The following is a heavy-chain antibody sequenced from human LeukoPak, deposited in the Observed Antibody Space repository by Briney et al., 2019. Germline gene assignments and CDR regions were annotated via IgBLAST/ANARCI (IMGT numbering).Heavy chain of an antibody. CDR2: IHYSGST. CDR1: GGSFTTYY. J-gene: IGHJ4*02. CDR3: ARGGSSWYADY. D-gene: IGHD6-13*01. Sequence: PSETLSLTCTVSGGSFTTYYWSWIRQPPEKGLEWIGYIHYSGSTSYNPSLKSRVTMSGDTSNDQFSLKVRSATPADTGVHYCARGGSSWYADYWGQGTLVTVSS. V-gene: IGHV4-59*01.